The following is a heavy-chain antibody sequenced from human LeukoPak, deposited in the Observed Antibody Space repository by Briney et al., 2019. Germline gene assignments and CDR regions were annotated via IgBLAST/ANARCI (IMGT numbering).Heavy chain of an antibody. CDR2: ISYGGSNK. Sequence: GRSLRLSCAASGFTFSSYGMHWVRQAPGKGLEWVAVISYGGSNKYYADSVKGRFTISRDNSKNTLYLQMNSLRAEDTAVYYCAKDRGPPDYWGQGTLVTVSS. J-gene: IGHJ4*02. V-gene: IGHV3-30*18. CDR3: AKDRGPPDY. CDR1: GFTFSSYG.